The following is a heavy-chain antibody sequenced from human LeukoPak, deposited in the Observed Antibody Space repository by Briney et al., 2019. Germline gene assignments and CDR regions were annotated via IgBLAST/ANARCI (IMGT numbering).Heavy chain of an antibody. CDR1: GYTLTELS. J-gene: IGHJ4*02. Sequence: GASVKVSCKVSGYTLTELSMHWVRQAPGKGLEWMGGFDPEDGETIYAQKFQGRVTMTEDTSTDTAYMELSSLRSEDTAVYYCARAPPDCSSTSCRPRGSSSGFDYWGQGTLVTVSS. D-gene: IGHD2-2*01. V-gene: IGHV1-24*01. CDR2: FDPEDGET. CDR3: ARAPPDCSSTSCRPRGSSSGFDY.